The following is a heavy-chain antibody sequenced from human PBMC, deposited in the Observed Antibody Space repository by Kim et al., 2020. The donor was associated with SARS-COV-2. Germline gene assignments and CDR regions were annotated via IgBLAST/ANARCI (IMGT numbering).Heavy chain of an antibody. Sequence: YADSVKGRFTISRDNAKNTLYLQMNSLRAEDTAVYYCARENDYGDRHFDYWGQGTLVTVSS. V-gene: IGHV3-30*01. D-gene: IGHD4-17*01. J-gene: IGHJ4*02. CDR3: ARENDYGDRHFDY.